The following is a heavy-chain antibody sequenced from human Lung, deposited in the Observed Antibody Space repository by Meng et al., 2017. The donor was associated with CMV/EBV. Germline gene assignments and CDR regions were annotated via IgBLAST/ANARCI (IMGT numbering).Heavy chain of an antibody. V-gene: IGHV1-46*01. D-gene: IGHD3-3*01. CDR1: TSYY. J-gene: IGHJ6*02. CDR3: ARDRGGYDFWSGYYFTGMDV. CDR2: INPSGGST. Sequence: TSYYMHWGRQAPGQGLEWMGIINPSGGSTSYAQKFQGRVTMTRDTSTSTVYMELSSLRSEDTAVYYCARDRGGYDFWSGYYFTGMDVWGQGTTVTVSS.